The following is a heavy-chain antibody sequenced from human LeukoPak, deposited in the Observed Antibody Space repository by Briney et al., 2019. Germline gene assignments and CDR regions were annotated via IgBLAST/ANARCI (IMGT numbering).Heavy chain of an antibody. CDR3: ARDPDCGGDCYSGFDY. V-gene: IGHV3-21*01. Sequence: GGSLRLSCAASGFTFDDYAMHWVRQAPGKGLEWVSSISSSSSYIYYADSVKGRFTISRDNAKNSLYLQMNSLRAEDTAVYYCARDPDCGGDCYSGFDYWGQGTLVTVSS. CDR2: ISSSSSYI. CDR1: GFTFDDYA. J-gene: IGHJ4*02. D-gene: IGHD2-21*02.